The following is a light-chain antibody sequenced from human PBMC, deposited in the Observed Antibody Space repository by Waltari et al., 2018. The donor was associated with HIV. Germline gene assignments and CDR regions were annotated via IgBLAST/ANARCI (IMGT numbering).Light chain of an antibody. V-gene: IGKV3-20*01. CDR3: QYYGSEPPTYT. Sequence: DIVLTQSPGTLSLSPGERATISCRASQSVSSSSFAWYQQKPGQTPSLLIYGASSRATGIPERFSGSGSGTDFTLTISRLEPEDFAVYYCQYYGSEPPTYTLGKGTKLEIK. CDR2: GAS. J-gene: IGKJ2*01. CDR1: QSVSSSS.